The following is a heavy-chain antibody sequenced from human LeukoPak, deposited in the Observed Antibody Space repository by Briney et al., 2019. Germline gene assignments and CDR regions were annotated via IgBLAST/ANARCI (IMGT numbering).Heavy chain of an antibody. D-gene: IGHD3-22*01. V-gene: IGHV3-64*01. CDR1: GFTFSSYA. J-gene: IGHJ4*02. CDR3: ARAGDSSGYYPYYFDY. CDR2: ISSNGGST. Sequence: GGSLRLSCAASGFTFSSYAMHWVRQAPGKGLEYVSAISSNGGSTYYANSVKGRFTISRDNSKNTLYLQMGSLRAEDMVVYYCARAGDSSGYYPYYFDYWGQGTLVTVSS.